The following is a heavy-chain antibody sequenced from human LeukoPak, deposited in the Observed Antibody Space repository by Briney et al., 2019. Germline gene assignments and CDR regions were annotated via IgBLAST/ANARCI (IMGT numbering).Heavy chain of an antibody. Sequence: PGGSLRLSCAASGFTFSSYEMNWVRQAPGKGLEWVSSISSSSSYIYYADSVKGRFTISRDNAKNSLYLQMNSLRAEDTAVYYCARGRYDFWSGYYTFDYWGQGTLVTVSS. D-gene: IGHD3-3*01. CDR1: GFTFSSYE. V-gene: IGHV3-21*01. CDR2: ISSSSSYI. CDR3: ARGRYDFWSGYYTFDY. J-gene: IGHJ4*02.